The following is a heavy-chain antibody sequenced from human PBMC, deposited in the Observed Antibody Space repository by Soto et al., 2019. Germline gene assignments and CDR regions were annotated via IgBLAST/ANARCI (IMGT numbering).Heavy chain of an antibody. CDR2: IGTMSYSGST. J-gene: IGHJ4*01. V-gene: IGHV4-39*01. CDR1: GGSISSSSSY. CDR3: AKVSPFFDY. D-gene: IGHD4-4*01. Sequence: SETLSLTCTVSGGSISSSSSYWGWIRQPPGKGLEWIGSIGTMSYSGSTYYNPSLKSRVTISVDTSKNQFSLKLNSVTAADTAVYFCAKVSPFFDYWGQGTLVTVSS.